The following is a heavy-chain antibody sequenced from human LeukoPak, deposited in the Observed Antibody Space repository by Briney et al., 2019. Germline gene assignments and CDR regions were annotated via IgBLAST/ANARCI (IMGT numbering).Heavy chain of an antibody. J-gene: IGHJ4*02. CDR3: ARVCNTIACYGGNFDY. Sequence: GGSLRLSCAASGFTLSNAWMTWVRQAPGKGLEWVGHIKKKSDGGTTDYAVPVKGRFTISRDDAKKSLYLQMNSLKTEDTAMYYCARVCNTIACYGGNFDYWGQGTLVTVSS. V-gene: IGHV3-15*01. D-gene: IGHD2-2*01. CDR2: IKKKSDGGTT. CDR1: GFTLSNAW.